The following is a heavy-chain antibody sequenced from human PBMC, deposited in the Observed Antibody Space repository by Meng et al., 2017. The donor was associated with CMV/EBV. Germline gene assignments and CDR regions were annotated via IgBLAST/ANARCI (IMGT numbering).Heavy chain of an antibody. V-gene: IGHV3-15*01. D-gene: IGHD3-22*01. CDR3: TTLYYYDSSGLNY. CDR2: IKSKTDGGTT. J-gene: IGHJ4*02. Sequence: GESLKISCAASGFTFSNAWMSWVRQAPGKGLEWVGRIKSKTDGGTTDYAAPVKGRFTISRDDSKNTLYLQMNSLKTEDTAMYYCTTLYYYDSSGLNYWGQGTLVTVSS. CDR1: GFTFSNAW.